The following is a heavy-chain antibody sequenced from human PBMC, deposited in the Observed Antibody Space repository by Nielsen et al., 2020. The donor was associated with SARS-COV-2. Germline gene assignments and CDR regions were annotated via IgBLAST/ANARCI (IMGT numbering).Heavy chain of an antibody. CDR2: ISAYNGNT. Sequence: WVRQAPGQGLEWMGWISAYNGNTNYAQKFQGRVTMTRNTSISTAYMELSSLRSEDTAVYYCARGKLTATVFNYYYGMDVWGQGTTVTVSS. V-gene: IGHV1-8*01. D-gene: IGHD5-18*01. J-gene: IGHJ6*02. CDR3: ARGKLTATVFNYYYGMDV.